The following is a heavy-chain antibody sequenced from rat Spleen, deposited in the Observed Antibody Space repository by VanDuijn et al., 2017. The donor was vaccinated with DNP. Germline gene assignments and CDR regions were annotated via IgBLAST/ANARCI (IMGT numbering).Heavy chain of an antibody. CDR1: GLSLTSNS. V-gene: IGHV2-47*01. J-gene: IGHJ4*01. Sequence: QVQLKESGPGLVQPSQTLSLTCSVSGLSLTSNSVSWIRQPPGKGLEWMGVIWSNGGTDYNSAIKSRLSISRDTSKSQVFLNMNGLQTADTAFYFCTRHSGVYYGSSYVMDPWGQGTSVTVSS. CDR3: TRHSGVYYGSSYVMDP. D-gene: IGHD1-6*01. CDR2: IWSNGGT.